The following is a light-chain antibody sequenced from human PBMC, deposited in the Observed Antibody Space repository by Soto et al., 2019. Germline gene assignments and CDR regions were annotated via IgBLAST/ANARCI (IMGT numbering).Light chain of an antibody. V-gene: IGKV3-20*01. CDR2: GAS. J-gene: IGKJ1*01. Sequence: EIVLTQSPGTLSLSPGERATLSCRASQSVRSSSLAWYQQKPGQAPRLLIYGASSRATGIPDRFSGSGPGTDFTLTISRLEPEDFAVYYCQQYGSSPPRTFGQGTKVDIK. CDR3: QQYGSSPPRT. CDR1: QSVRSSS.